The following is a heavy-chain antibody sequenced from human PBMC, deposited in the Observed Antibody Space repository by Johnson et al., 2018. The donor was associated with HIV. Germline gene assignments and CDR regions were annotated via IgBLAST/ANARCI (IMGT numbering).Heavy chain of an antibody. CDR1: GFTFSNYA. CDR3: ARVLRLPRLGAFDI. J-gene: IGHJ3*02. Sequence: QVQLVESGGGVVQPGRSLRLSCAASGFTFSNYAMHWVRQAPGKGLEWVAVISYDGSYKYYADSVKGRFTISRDNAKNSLYLQMNSLRAEDTAVYYCARVLRLPRLGAFDIWGQGTMVTVSS. V-gene: IGHV3-30*07. CDR2: ISYDGSYK. D-gene: IGHD5-12*01.